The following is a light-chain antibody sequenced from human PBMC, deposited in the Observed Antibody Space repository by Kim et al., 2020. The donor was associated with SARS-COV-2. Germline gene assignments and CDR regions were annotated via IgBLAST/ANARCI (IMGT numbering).Light chain of an antibody. Sequence: GASVKLTCTLSSGHSSYAIGWKQQQPEKGPRYLMKLNSDGSHSKGDGIPDRFSGSSSGAERYLTISSLQSEDEADYYCQTWGTGGVFGGGTQLTVL. CDR2: LNSDGSH. CDR1: SGHSSYA. J-gene: IGLJ3*02. CDR3: QTWGTGGV. V-gene: IGLV4-69*01.